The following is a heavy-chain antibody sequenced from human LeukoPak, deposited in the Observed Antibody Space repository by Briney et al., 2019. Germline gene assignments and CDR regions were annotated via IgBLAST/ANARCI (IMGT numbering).Heavy chain of an antibody. D-gene: IGHD3-10*01. CDR1: GYTFTSYD. Sequence: GASVKVSCKASGYTFTSYDINWVRQATGQGLEWMGWMNPNSGSTGYAQKFQGRVTMTRNTSISTAYMELSSLRSEDTAVYYCARVSSPGSGSPDWFDPWGQGTLVTVSS. V-gene: IGHV1-8*01. CDR2: MNPNSGST. CDR3: ARVSSPGSGSPDWFDP. J-gene: IGHJ5*02.